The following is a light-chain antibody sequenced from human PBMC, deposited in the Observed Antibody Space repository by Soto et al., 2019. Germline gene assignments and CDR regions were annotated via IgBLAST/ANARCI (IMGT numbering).Light chain of an antibody. V-gene: IGKV1-5*03. CDR2: KAS. CDR3: QHYNSYSEA. J-gene: IGKJ1*01. Sequence: DIQMTESPSTLSGSVGDRVTITCRASQTISSWLAWYQQKPGKAPKLLIYKASTLKSGVPSRFSGSGSGTEFTLTISSLQPDDSATYYCQHYNSYSEAFGQGTTVDIK. CDR1: QTISSW.